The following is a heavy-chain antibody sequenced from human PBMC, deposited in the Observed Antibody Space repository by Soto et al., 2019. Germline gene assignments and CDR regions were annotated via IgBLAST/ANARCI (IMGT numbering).Heavy chain of an antibody. V-gene: IGHV3-23*01. J-gene: IGHJ4*02. CDR2: ISGSGGST. CDR1: GFTFSSYV. Sequence: EVQLLESGGGLVQPGGSLRLSCAASGFTFSSYVMSWVRQAPGKGLEWVSAISGSGGSTYYADSVKGRFTISRDNSKNTLYLQMNSLRAEDTAVYYCAKDHRYYYDSSGYYHYAGYYYFDYWGQGTLVTVSS. D-gene: IGHD3-22*01. CDR3: AKDHRYYYDSSGYYHYAGYYYFDY.